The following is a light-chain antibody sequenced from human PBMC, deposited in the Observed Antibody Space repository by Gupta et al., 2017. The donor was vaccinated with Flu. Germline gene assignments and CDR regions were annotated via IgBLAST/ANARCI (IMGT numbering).Light chain of an antibody. J-gene: IGKJ1*01. CDR2: DAS. V-gene: IGKV3-11*01. CDR1: QSVSSY. CDR3: QQRSNWLGT. Sequence: EIVFTQSPATLSLSPGERSSLSCRASQSVSSYLAWYQQKPGQAPRLLIYDASNWATDFPARFSDSESGTEFTVTISSREPEDFAVYYCQQRSNWLGTFGQGTQMDIK.